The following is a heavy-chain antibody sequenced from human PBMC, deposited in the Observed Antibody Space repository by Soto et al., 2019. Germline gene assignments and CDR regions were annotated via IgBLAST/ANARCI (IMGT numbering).Heavy chain of an antibody. D-gene: IGHD1-26*01. J-gene: IGHJ4*02. CDR1: GFTFSHHW. CDR3: LGTGSNSY. CDR2: FNTDGSTT. Sequence: EVQLVESGGDYVQPGGSLRLSCAASGFTFSHHWMHWVRQAPGKGLVWVSRFNTDGSTTTYADSVMGRFTISRDNAKNTFHLQMNSLRAEDTAIYYCLGTGSNSYWGQGTLVTVSS. V-gene: IGHV3-74*01.